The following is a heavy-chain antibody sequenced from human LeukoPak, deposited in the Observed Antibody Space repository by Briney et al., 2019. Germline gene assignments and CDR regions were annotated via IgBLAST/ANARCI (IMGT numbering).Heavy chain of an antibody. V-gene: IGHV3-11*04. D-gene: IGHD2-21*02. CDR2: ISSSGGTK. J-gene: IGHJ3*02. CDR1: EFTFSDYY. CDR3: ARDDSGDFNDAFDI. Sequence: GGSLRLSCAASEFTFSDYYMSWIRQAPGKGLEWVSYISSSGGTKHYADSVKGRFTISRDNSKNSLYLQMKSLRAEDTAVYYCARDDSGDFNDAFDIWGQGTLVTVSS.